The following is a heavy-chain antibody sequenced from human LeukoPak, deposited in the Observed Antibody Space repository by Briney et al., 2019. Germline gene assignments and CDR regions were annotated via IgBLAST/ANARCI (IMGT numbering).Heavy chain of an antibody. CDR1: GFTFSSYG. J-gene: IGHJ4*02. CDR3: AKDRQLTFDY. V-gene: IGHV3-30*02. CDR2: IRYDGSNK. Sequence: LTGGSLRLSCAASGFTFSSYGMHWVRQAPGKGLEWVAFIRYDGSNKYYTDSVKGRFTISRDNSKNTLYLQMNSLRAEDTAVYYCAKDRQLTFDYWGQGTLVTVSS. D-gene: IGHD1-1*01.